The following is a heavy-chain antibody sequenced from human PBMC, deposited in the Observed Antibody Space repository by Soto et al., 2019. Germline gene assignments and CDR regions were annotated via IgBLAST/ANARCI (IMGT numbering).Heavy chain of an antibody. CDR2: ISWNSGSI. J-gene: IGHJ6*02. V-gene: IGHV3-9*01. D-gene: IGHD2-2*01. CDR3: AKDINHCISTSCYSTIIYYYYGMDV. Sequence: GGSLRLSCAASGFTFDDYAMHWVRQAPGKGLEWVSGISWNSGSIGYADSVKGRFTISRDNAKNSLYLQMNSLRAEDTALYYCAKDINHCISTSCYSTIIYYYYGMDVWGQGTTVTVSS. CDR1: GFTFDDYA.